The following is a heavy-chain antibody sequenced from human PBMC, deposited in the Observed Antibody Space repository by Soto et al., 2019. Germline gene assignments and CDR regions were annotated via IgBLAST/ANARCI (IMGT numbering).Heavy chain of an antibody. CDR2: ISNDGTNK. J-gene: IGHJ6*02. CDR3: AKDPEKWLQDRTINMGV. Sequence: QVQLVESGGGVVQPGRSLRLSCAASGFTFSLYGMHWVRQAPGKGLDWVALISNDGTNKHYADSVKGRFTISRENSKNTLYLQMNALRAEDTAVYYCAKDPEKWLQDRTINMGVWGQGTTVTVSS. CDR1: GFTFSLYG. D-gene: IGHD5-12*01. V-gene: IGHV3-30*19.